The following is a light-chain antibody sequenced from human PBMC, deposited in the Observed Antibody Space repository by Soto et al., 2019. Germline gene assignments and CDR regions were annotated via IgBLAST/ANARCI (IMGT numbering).Light chain of an antibody. J-gene: IGKJ4*01. CDR2: GAS. CDR1: QSVTSSY. CDR3: QQYGSSPA. V-gene: IGKV3-20*01. Sequence: EIVLTQSPGTLSLSPGERATLSCRASQSVTSSYLAWYQQKPGQATRLLIYGASSRATGIPGRYSGSGSGKDFTLTISRLEAEDFAVYYCQQYGSSPAFGGGTKVEIK.